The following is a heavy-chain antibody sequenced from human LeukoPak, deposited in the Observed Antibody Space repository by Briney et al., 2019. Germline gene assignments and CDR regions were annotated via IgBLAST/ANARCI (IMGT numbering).Heavy chain of an antibody. D-gene: IGHD6-19*01. CDR3: ARDRGWYRADY. J-gene: IGHJ4*02. CDR2: ISSSGSTI. V-gene: IGHV3-48*03. CDR1: GFTFSSYE. Sequence: GGSLRLSCAASGFTFSSYEMNWVRHAPGKGLEWVSYISSSGSTIYYADSVKGRFTISRDNAKNSLYLQMNSLRVEDTAVYYCARDRGWYRADYWGQGTLVTVSS.